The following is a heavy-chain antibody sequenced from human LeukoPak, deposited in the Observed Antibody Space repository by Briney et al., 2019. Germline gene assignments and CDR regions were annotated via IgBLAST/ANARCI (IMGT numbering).Heavy chain of an antibody. CDR2: IYYSGST. J-gene: IGHJ1*01. CDR1: GGSISSYY. Sequence: SETLSLTCTVSGGSISSYYWSWIRQPPGKGLEWIGYIYYSGSTNYNPSLKSRVTISVDTSKNQFSLKLSSVTAADTAVYYCAMYCSSTSCYPIPHWGQGTLVTVSS. D-gene: IGHD2-2*01. CDR3: AMYCSSTSCYPIPH. V-gene: IGHV4-59*12.